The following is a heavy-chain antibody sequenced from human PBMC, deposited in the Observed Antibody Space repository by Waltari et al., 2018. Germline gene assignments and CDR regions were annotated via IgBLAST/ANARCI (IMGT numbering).Heavy chain of an antibody. V-gene: IGHV3-66*01. CDR2: IYPDGLT. CDR3: AREITVGATLDF. D-gene: IGHD1-26*01. Sequence: QLVESGGGLVQPGGSLRLSCAAAGLTGSTNYMRWVRQAPGRGLEWLSIIYPDGLTYYTESVKHRFTISRDNSKNMVYLQMNSLRAEDTAVYHCAREITVGATLDFWGQGTLVSVSS. CDR1: GLTGSTNY. J-gene: IGHJ4*02.